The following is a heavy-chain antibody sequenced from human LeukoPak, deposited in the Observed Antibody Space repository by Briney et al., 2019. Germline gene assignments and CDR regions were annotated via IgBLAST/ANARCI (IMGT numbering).Heavy chain of an antibody. CDR1: GFTFINAW. V-gene: IGHV3-15*01. CDR2: IKSKTDGGTT. D-gene: IGHD2-21*01. J-gene: IGHJ4*02. CDR3: TLGIRGPTDY. Sequence: GGSLRLSCAASGFTFINAWMSWVRQAPGKGLEWVGRIKSKTDGGTTDYAAPVKGRFTISRDDSENTVYLQMNSLKTEDIAVYYCTLGIRGPTDYWGQGTLVTVSS.